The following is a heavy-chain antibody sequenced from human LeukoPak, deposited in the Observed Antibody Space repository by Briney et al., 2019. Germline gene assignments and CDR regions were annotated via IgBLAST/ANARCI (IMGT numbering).Heavy chain of an antibody. CDR1: GFTFSSHA. CDR2: ISYDGSNK. Sequence: GGSLRLSCAASGFTFSSHAMHWVRQAPGKGLEWVAVISYDGSNKYYADSVKGRFTISRDNSKNTLYLQMNSLRAEDTAVYYCARDSEVNAFDIWGQGTMVTVSS. V-gene: IGHV3-30-3*01. CDR3: ARDSEVNAFDI. J-gene: IGHJ3*02. D-gene: IGHD3-10*01.